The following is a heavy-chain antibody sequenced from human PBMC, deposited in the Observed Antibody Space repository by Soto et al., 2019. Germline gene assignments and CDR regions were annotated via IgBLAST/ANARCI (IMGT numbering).Heavy chain of an antibody. CDR3: ARTRYCSGGSCGNWFDP. CDR2: INPSGGST. V-gene: IGHV1-46*01. CDR1: GYTFTSYY. J-gene: IGHJ5*02. Sequence: VASVKVSCKASGYTFTSYYMHWVRQAPGQGLEWMGIINPSGGSTSYAQKFQGRVTMTRDTSTSTVYMELSSLRSEDTAVYYCARTRYCSGGSCGNWFDPWGQGTLVTVSS. D-gene: IGHD2-15*01.